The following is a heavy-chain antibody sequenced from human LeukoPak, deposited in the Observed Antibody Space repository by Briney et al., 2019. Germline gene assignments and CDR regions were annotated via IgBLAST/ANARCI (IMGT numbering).Heavy chain of an antibody. CDR3: LGCARKGPAASPLYFHYYIDV. V-gene: IGHV4-34*01. D-gene: IGHD2-2*01. Sequence: PSETLSLTCAVHGWSFSGYYWSWILQPPGKGLEWIGDFNLSGSTNYQPSLIRRVTISVDTSKNQFSLYPSSVTAPGTALYCLLGCARKGPAASPLYFHYYIDVWGEETTLTVSS. CDR1: GWSFSGYY. CDR2: FNLSGST. J-gene: IGHJ6*03.